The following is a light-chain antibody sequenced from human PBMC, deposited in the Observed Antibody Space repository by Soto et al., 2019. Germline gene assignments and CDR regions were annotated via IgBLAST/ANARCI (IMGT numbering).Light chain of an antibody. V-gene: IGKV3D-7*01. CDR1: QSVTRNY. Sequence: EIVLTQSPATLSLSPGERATLSCGASQSVTRNYVAWYQQKPGLAPSLVMYAASTRATGIPARFSGSGSGTEFTLTISSLQPEDFATYYCQQANSFPRTFGQGTKVDIK. CDR3: QQANSFPRT. CDR2: AAS. J-gene: IGKJ1*01.